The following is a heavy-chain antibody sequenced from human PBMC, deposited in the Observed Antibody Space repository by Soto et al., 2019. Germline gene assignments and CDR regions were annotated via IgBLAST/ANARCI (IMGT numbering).Heavy chain of an antibody. D-gene: IGHD3-10*01. Sequence: PEGSLSLSCAASGFTFSNYGMHWVRQAPGKGLEWVAVISDDGVSKYYADSVQGRFTISRDNSESAVFLQMNSLRPDDTALYFCARAYYFGSGTSYTLYYWGQGTQVTVS. CDR2: ISDDGVSK. CDR1: GFTFSNYG. V-gene: IGHV3-30*03. CDR3: ARAYYFGSGTSYTLYY. J-gene: IGHJ4*02.